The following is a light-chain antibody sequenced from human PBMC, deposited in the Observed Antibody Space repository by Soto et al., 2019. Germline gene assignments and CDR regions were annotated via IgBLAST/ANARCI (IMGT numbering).Light chain of an antibody. CDR3: QQYNNWPPSIT. Sequence: EIVLAQSPATLSLSPGGRATLSCRASQSVSLSLAWYQQKPGQAPRLLIYGASTRATDIPARFSGSGSGTEYTLTISGLQSEDFALYYCQQYNNWPPSITFGQGTRLEIK. CDR1: QSVSLS. V-gene: IGKV3-15*01. J-gene: IGKJ5*01. CDR2: GAS.